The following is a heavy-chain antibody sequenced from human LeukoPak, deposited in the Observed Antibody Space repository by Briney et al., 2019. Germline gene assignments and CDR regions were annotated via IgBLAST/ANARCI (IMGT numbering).Heavy chain of an antibody. J-gene: IGHJ3*02. V-gene: IGHV1-69*04. Sequence: SVKVSCKASGGTFSSYAISWVRQAPGQGLEWMGRIIPILDIANYAQKFQGRVTITADKSTSTAYMELSSLRSEDTAVYYCARDRDIVVVPAAEGLGAFDIWGQGTMVTVSS. CDR1: GGTFSSYA. CDR3: ARDRDIVVVPAAEGLGAFDI. D-gene: IGHD2-2*01. CDR2: IIPILDIA.